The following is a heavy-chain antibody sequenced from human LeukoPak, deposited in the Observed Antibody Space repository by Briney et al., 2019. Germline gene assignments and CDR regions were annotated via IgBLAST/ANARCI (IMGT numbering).Heavy chain of an antibody. CDR2: INWNGDST. CDR3: AGRGPYSSAPGDY. V-gene: IGHV3-20*04. CDR1: GFPFEDYG. D-gene: IGHD6-25*01. J-gene: IGHJ4*02. Sequence: GGSLRLSCAASGFPFEDYGMTWVRQAPGKGLEWVSGINWNGDSTAYADSVKGRFTISRDNAKNSLYLQMNTLRAEDTAFYYCAGRGPYSSAPGDYWGQGTLVTVSS.